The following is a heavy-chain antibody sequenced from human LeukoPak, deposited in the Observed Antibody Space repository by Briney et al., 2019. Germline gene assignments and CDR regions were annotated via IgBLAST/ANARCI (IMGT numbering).Heavy chain of an antibody. J-gene: IGHJ4*02. D-gene: IGHD6-13*01. Sequence: PGGSLRLSCAASGFTFSSYAMSWVRQAPGKGLEWVSAISGSGGSTYYADSVKGRFTISRDNSKNTLYLQMNSLRAEDAAVYYCAKSDYSNSWPLNDWGQGTVVTVSS. V-gene: IGHV3-23*01. CDR3: AKSDYSNSWPLND. CDR1: GFTFSSYA. CDR2: ISGSGGST.